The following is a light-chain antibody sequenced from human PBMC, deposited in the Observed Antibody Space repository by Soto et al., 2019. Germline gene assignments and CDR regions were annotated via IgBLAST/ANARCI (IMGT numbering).Light chain of an antibody. CDR2: AAS. CDR1: QGISSY. CDR3: QQLNRYPLFT. Sequence: DIQLTQSPSFLSASVGDRVTITCRASQGISSYLAWYQQKPGKAPKLLIYAASTLQSGVPSRFSGSGSGTEFPLTISSLQPEDFATYYCQQLNRYPLFTFGPGTKVDIK. V-gene: IGKV1-9*01. J-gene: IGKJ3*01.